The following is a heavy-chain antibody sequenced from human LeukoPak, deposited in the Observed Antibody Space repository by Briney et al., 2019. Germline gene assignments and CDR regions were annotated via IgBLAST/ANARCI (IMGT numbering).Heavy chain of an antibody. V-gene: IGHV1-24*01. D-gene: IGHD5-24*01. CDR1: GYTLSELS. Sequence: ASVKVSCTVSGYTLSELSMHWVRQAPGKGLEWMGGFDLEDGETIYVQKFQGRVTMTEDTSTDTAYLELSSLRSDDTAVYFCAAGEVGQLFDYWGQGTLVTVSS. J-gene: IGHJ4*02. CDR2: FDLEDGET. CDR3: AAGEVGQLFDY.